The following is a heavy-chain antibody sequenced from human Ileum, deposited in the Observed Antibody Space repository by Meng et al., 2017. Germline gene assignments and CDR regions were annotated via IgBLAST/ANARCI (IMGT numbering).Heavy chain of an antibody. J-gene: IGHJ4*02. CDR1: GVTFSDRW. Sequence: EVQFGESGVDFVKPGGSLRLYCAASGVTFSDRWMTWVRQAPGKGREWVGHIHSKADGGTTDYAAPVKGRFTISRDDSKSTLYLQMNSLKTEDTAVYYCTTFYEGYWGQGTLVTVSS. CDR2: IHSKADGGTT. V-gene: IGHV3-15*01. CDR3: TTFYEGY. D-gene: IGHD3-3*01.